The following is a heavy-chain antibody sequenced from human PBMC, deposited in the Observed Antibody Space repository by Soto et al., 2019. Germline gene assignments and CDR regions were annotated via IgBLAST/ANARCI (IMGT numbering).Heavy chain of an antibody. J-gene: IGHJ4*02. CDR3: ARDNWTRAFDY. CDR2: IYYSGST. V-gene: IGHV4-30-4*01. CDR1: GGSISRGDYY. Sequence: TSETLSLTCTVSGGSISRGDYYWSWIRQPPGKGLEWIGYIYYSGSTYYNPSLKSRVTISVDTSKNQFSLKLSSVTAADTAVYYCARDNWTRAFDYWGQGTLVTVSS. D-gene: IGHD1-20*01.